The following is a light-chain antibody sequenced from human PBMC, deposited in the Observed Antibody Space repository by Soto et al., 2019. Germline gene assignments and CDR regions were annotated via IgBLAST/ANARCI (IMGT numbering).Light chain of an antibody. Sequence: QSVLTQPPSVSGAPRQRVTISCSGSSSNIGSNAVNWYQQFPGKAPKLLIYYDDLLSSGVSARLAGSKSGTSDSLAISGLQSEDEADDYCAAWDDSGKGDVFGTGSKFTVL. CDR2: YDD. J-gene: IGLJ1*01. CDR3: AAWDDSGKGDV. V-gene: IGLV1-36*01. CDR1: SSNIGSNA.